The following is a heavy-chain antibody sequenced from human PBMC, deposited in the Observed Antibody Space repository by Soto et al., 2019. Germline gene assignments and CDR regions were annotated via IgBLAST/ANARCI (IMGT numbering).Heavy chain of an antibody. CDR2: IIPILGIA. CDR3: ARGGCSSTSCYWFPPDNWFDP. V-gene: IGHV1-69*02. J-gene: IGHJ5*02. CDR1: GGTFSSYT. Sequence: ASVKVSCKASGGTFSSYTISWVRQAPGQGLEWMGRIIPILGIANYAQKFQGRVTITADKSTSTAYMELSSLRSEDTAVYYCARGGCSSTSCYWFPPDNWFDPWGQGTLVTVSS. D-gene: IGHD2-2*01.